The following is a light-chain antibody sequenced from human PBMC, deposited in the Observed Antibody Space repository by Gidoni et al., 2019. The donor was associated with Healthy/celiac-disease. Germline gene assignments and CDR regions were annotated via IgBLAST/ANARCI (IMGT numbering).Light chain of an antibody. CDR3: QQYGSSRTWT. Sequence: EIVLTQSPGTLSLSPGERATLSCRASQSVSSSYLAWYQQKHGQAPRLLIYGASSRATGIPDRFSGSRSVTDFTLTFSSLEPEDFAVYYCQQYGSSRTWTFGQGTKVEIK. J-gene: IGKJ1*01. CDR1: QSVSSSY. V-gene: IGKV3-20*01. CDR2: GAS.